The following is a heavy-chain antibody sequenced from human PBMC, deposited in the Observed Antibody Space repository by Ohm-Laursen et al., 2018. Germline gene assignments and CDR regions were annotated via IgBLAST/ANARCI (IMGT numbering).Heavy chain of an antibody. CDR1: GGSISSYY. CDR2: IYYSGST. CDR3: ARSTNWFDP. Sequence: GTLSLTCTVSGGSISSYYWSWIRQPPGKGLEWIGYIYYSGSTNYNPSLKSRVTISVDTSKNQFSLKLSSVTAADTAVYYCARSTNWFDPWGQGTLVTVSS. J-gene: IGHJ5*02. V-gene: IGHV4-59*08.